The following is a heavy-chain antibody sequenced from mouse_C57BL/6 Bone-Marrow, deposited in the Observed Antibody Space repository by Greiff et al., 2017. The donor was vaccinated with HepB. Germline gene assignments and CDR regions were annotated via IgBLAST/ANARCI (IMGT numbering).Heavy chain of an antibody. CDR3: TKDGNYEAWFAY. Sequence: QVQLQQSGAELVRPGASVTLSCKASGYTFTDYEMHWVKQTPVHGLEWIGAIDPETGGTAYNQKFKGKAILTADKSSSTAYMELRSLTSEDSDVYYCTKDGNYEAWFAYWGQGTLVTVSA. V-gene: IGHV1-15*01. J-gene: IGHJ3*01. D-gene: IGHD2-1*01. CDR1: GYTFTDYE. CDR2: IDPETGGT.